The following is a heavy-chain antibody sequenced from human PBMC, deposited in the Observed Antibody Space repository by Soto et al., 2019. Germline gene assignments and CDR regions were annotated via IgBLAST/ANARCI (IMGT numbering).Heavy chain of an antibody. V-gene: IGHV4-30-2*01. J-gene: IGHJ4*02. CDR1: GGSINSGRYS. CDR3: AKHSSVAGSRNFVS. D-gene: IGHD6-19*01. Sequence: SETLSLTCTVSGGSINSGRYSWTWIRQPPGKGLEWIGHMYHTGSANYNPSLKSRVTMSVDTSKNQFSLKLSSVTAADTAIYYCAKHSSVAGSRNFVSWGQGALVTVSS. CDR2: MYHTGSA.